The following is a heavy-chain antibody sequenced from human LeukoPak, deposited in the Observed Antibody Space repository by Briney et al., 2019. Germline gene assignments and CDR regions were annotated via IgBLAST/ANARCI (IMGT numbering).Heavy chain of an antibody. CDR1: GGSFSGYY. D-gene: IGHD6-19*01. Sequence: SETLSLTCAVYGGSFSGYYWSWIRQPPGKGLEWIGEINHSGSTNYNPSLKSRVIISVDTSKNQFSLKLSSVTAADTAVYYCARGRWGSSGSTSGGPLRYWGQGTLVTVSS. CDR3: ARGRWGSSGSTSGGPLRY. CDR2: INHSGST. V-gene: IGHV4-34*01. J-gene: IGHJ4*02.